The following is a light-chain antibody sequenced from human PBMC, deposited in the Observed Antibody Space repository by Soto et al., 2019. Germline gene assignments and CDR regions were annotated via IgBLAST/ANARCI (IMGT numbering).Light chain of an antibody. CDR2: KAS. CDR1: QTISSW. Sequence: DIQMTQSPSTLCGSLGDRVTITWRASQTISSWLAWYQQKPGKAPKLLIYKASTLKSGVPSRFSGSGSGTEFTLTISRLQNDDFATYYCQHYNSYSEAFCQGTKVDIK. V-gene: IGKV1-5*03. J-gene: IGKJ1*01. CDR3: QHYNSYSEA.